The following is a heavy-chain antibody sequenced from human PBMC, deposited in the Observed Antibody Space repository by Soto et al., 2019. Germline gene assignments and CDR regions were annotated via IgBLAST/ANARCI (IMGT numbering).Heavy chain of an antibody. Sequence: GSLRLSCAASGFTFSSYWMSWVRQAPGTGLQWVANIKQDGSAKYYVDSVEGRFTISRDNAKNSMYLQMSSLRVEDTALYYCARYSSSKEISTGGNVVFDMGGKG. CDR2: IKQDGSAK. V-gene: IGHV3-7*01. J-gene: IGHJ3*02. CDR3: ARYSSSKEISTGGNVVFDM. D-gene: IGHD2-2*01. CDR1: GFTFSSYW.